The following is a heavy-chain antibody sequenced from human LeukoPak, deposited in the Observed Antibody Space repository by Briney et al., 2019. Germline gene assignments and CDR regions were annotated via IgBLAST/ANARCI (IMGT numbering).Heavy chain of an antibody. CDR2: IKSDGST. Sequence: GGSLRLSCAASGFTFISYWMHWVRQAPGKGLLWVSRIKSDGSTNYADSVKGRFTISRDNAKNTVSLQMNSLRAEDTGVYYCARAPSEIGGYYPEYFRHWGQGTLVTVSS. CDR3: ARAPSEIGGYYPEYFRH. J-gene: IGHJ1*01. V-gene: IGHV3-74*01. CDR1: GFTFISYW. D-gene: IGHD3-22*01.